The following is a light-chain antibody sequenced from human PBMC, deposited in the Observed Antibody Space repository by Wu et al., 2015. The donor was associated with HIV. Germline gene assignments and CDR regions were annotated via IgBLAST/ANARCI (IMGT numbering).Light chain of an antibody. Sequence: VLTQSPGTLSLSPGEGATLSCRVSESISGYLAWFQQRPGQPPTLLIYGASSRAAGIPDRFSGSGSGTDFSLTISRLEPEDFAVYYCQQYNSSPYNFGQGTKLEIK. CDR3: QQYNSSPYN. J-gene: IGKJ2*01. CDR1: ESISGY. V-gene: IGKV3-20*01. CDR2: GAS.